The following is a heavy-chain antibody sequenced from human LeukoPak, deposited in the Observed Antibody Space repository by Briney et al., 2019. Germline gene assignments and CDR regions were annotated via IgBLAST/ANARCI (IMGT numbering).Heavy chain of an antibody. V-gene: IGHV3-23*01. CDR1: GFTFSSYA. D-gene: IGHD3-10*01. Sequence: QPGASLRLSCAASGFTFSSYAMCWVRQAPGKGLGWASSTSISDPGTYHADSVKGRFTTSRDNSKNAVYLQMNSLRAEDTAVYYCARGRSGTYYNFDYWGQGILVTVSS. CDR2: TSISDPGT. J-gene: IGHJ4*02. CDR3: ARGRSGTYYNFDY.